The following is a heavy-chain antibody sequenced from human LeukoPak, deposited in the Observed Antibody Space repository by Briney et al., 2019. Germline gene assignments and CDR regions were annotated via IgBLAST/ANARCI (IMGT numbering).Heavy chain of an antibody. CDR1: GFTFSSYW. CDR2: INSDGSST. V-gene: IGHV3-74*01. J-gene: IGHJ4*02. D-gene: IGHD6-13*01. Sequence: PGGSLRLSCAASGFTFSSYWMHWVRQAPGRGLVWVSRINSDGSSTSYADSVKGRFTISRDNAKNTLYLQMNSLRPEDTAVYYCAKFHGYRSTWSPLDYWGQGTLVTVSS. CDR3: AKFHGYRSTWSPLDY.